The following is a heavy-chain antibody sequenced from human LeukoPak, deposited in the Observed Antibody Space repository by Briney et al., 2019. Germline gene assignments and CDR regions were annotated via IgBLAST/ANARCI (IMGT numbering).Heavy chain of an antibody. CDR3: ARVFGDTLGWDYMDV. Sequence: PGGSLRLSCAASGFTFSSYAMHWVRQAPGKGLEWAAVISYDGSNKYYADSVKGRFTISRDNSKNTLYLQMNSLRAEDTAVYYCARVFGDTLGWDYMDVWGKGTTVTVSS. D-gene: IGHD2-21*02. V-gene: IGHV3-30-3*01. J-gene: IGHJ6*03. CDR2: ISYDGSNK. CDR1: GFTFSSYA.